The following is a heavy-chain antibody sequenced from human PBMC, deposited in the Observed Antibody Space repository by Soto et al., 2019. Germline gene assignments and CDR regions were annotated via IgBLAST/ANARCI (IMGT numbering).Heavy chain of an antibody. J-gene: IGHJ6*02. CDR2: ISSSSSYI. CDR3: ARDRADRYYDFWSGYYSHYYGMDV. V-gene: IGHV3-21*01. Sequence: GGSLRLSCAASGFTFRSYAMSWVRQAPGKGLEWVSGISSSSSYIYYADSVKGRFTISRDNAKNSLYLQMNSLRAEDTAVYYCARDRADRYYDFWSGYYSHYYGMDVWGQGTTVTVSS. CDR1: GFTFRSYA. D-gene: IGHD3-3*01.